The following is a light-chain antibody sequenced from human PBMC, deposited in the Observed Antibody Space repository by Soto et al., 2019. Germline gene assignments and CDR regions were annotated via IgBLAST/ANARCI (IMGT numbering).Light chain of an antibody. CDR2: SNN. CDR3: SSSTHSSTYV. CDR1: SSNIGSNY. J-gene: IGLJ1*01. V-gene: IGLV1-47*02. Sequence: QSVLTQPPSASGTPGQRVTISCSGSSSNIGSNYVYWYQQLPGTAPKLLIYSNNQRPSGVPDRFSGSKSGTSASLAISGLRSEDEADYYCSSSTHSSTYVFGSGTKLTVL.